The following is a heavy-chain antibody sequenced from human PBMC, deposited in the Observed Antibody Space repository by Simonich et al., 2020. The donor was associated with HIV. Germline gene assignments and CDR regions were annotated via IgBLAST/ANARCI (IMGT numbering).Heavy chain of an antibody. CDR2: ISWNSGSI. J-gene: IGHJ4*02. V-gene: IGHV3-9*01. CDR1: GFTFDDYA. Sequence: EVQLVESGGGLVQPGRSLRLSCAASGFTFDDYAMPWVREAPGEGLGCVSGISWNSGSIGYADSVKGRFTISRDNAKNSLYLQMNSLRAEDTALYYCAKDKGAYYGSGSPVYWGQGTLVTVSS. D-gene: IGHD3-10*01. CDR3: AKDKGAYYGSGSPVY.